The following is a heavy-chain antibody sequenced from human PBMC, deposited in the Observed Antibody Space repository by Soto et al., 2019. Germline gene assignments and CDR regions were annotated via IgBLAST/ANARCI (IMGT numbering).Heavy chain of an antibody. CDR2: IYYSGST. CDR3: ARRGPVGHWFDP. Sequence: SETLSLTCTVSGGSISSSSYYWGWIRQPPGKGLEWIGSIYYSGSTYYNPSLKSRVTISVDTSKNQFSLKLSSVTAADTAVYYCARRGPVGHWFDPWGQGTLVTVSS. V-gene: IGHV4-39*01. J-gene: IGHJ5*02. CDR1: GGSISSSSYY.